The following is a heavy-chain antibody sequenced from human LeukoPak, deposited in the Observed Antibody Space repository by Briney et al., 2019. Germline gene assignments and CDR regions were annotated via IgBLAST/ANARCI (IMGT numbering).Heavy chain of an antibody. D-gene: IGHD6-13*01. Sequence: ASVKVSCKASGYTFTSYDINWVRQATGQGLEWMGWMNPNSGNTGYAQKFQGRVTMTRNTSISTAYMELSSLRAEDTAVYYCARRGGIAAAGEENDAFDIWGQGTMVTVSS. J-gene: IGHJ3*02. V-gene: IGHV1-8*01. CDR3: ARRGGIAAAGEENDAFDI. CDR2: MNPNSGNT. CDR1: GYTFTSYD.